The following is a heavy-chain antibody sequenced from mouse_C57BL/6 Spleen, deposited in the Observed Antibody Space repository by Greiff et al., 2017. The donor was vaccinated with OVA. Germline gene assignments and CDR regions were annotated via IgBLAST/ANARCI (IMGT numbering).Heavy chain of an antibody. CDR2: INPNYGTT. D-gene: IGHD1-1*01. CDR3: ARAIRGPWFAD. CDR1: GYSFPDYN. J-gene: IGHJ3*01. Sequence: VQLKQSGPELVKPGASVKISCKASGYSFPDYNMNWVKQSNGKSLEWIGVINPNYGTTSYNQKFKGKATLTVDQSSSPAYMQLNRLTSEDSAIYVYARAIRGPWFADWGKGTMVTVS. V-gene: IGHV1-39*01.